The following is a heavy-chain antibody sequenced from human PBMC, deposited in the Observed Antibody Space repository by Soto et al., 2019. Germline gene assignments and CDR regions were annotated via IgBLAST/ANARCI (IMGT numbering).Heavy chain of an antibody. CDR1: GGSISSGDYY. J-gene: IGHJ4*02. V-gene: IGHV4-30-4*01. CDR3: ASARPHDSSGYSDY. D-gene: IGHD3-22*01. Sequence: SETLSLTCTVSGGSISSGDYYWSWIRQPPGKGLEWIGYIYYSGSTYYNPSLKSRVTISVDTSKNQFSLKLSSVTAADTAVYYCASARPHDSSGYSDYWGQGTLVTVSS. CDR2: IYYSGST.